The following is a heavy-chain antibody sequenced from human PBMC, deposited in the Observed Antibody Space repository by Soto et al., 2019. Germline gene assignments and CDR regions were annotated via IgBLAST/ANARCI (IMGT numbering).Heavy chain of an antibody. CDR2: FFSDAER. Sequence: QVTLKESGPVLVKPTETLTLTCTISGFSLSNGRSGVSWIRQPPGKALEWLAHFFSDAERSYSTSMQSRLTMSKDTSGTQVVLSMTNMGPQDTGTYYCARLNADSGSHDYAPDVWGQGTTVTVSS. D-gene: IGHD4-17*01. CDR3: ARLNADSGSHDYAPDV. V-gene: IGHV2-26*03. CDR1: GFSLSNGRSG. J-gene: IGHJ6*02.